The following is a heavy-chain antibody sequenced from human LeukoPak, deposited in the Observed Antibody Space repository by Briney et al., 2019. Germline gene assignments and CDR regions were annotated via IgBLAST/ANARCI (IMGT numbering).Heavy chain of an antibody. CDR1: GYIFTHNW. Sequence: GASLKISFEGPGYIFTHNWIGWVRQMPGKGLEWMGIIDTRYSPSFQGQVLISADKSISTAYLHWGSLKASDTAMYFCARRRSSTSDAVDIWGQGTMVTVS. V-gene: IGHV5-51*01. J-gene: IGHJ3*02. CDR2: IDT. CDR3: ARRRSSTSDAVDI.